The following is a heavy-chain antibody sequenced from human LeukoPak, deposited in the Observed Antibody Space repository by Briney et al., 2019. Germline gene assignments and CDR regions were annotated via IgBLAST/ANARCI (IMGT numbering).Heavy chain of an antibody. J-gene: IGHJ5*02. CDR2: INPNSGGT. D-gene: IGHD1-1*01. CDR1: GYTFIAYY. CDR3: ARASVTTGSTETLDP. Sequence: ASVKVSCKASGYTFIAYYMHWVRQAPGQGLEWMGWINPNSGGTNYAQKFQGRVSLTRGTSINTAYMELSSLRPDDTAVYYCARASVTTGSTETLDPWGQGTLVTVSS. V-gene: IGHV1-2*02.